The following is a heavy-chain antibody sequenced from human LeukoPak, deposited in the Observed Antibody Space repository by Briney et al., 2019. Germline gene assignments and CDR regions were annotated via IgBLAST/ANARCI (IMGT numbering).Heavy chain of an antibody. CDR3: SSSPSRHGPPDY. CDR2: INPNSDAT. Sequence: GASVKVSCKASGGTFSSYAISWVRQAPGQGLEWMGWINPNSDATSYSQKFQGRVTMTRDTSVSTAYMDLRSLRSDDTAVYYCSSSPSRHGPPDYWGQGTLVSVSS. V-gene: IGHV1-2*02. CDR1: GGTFSSYA. J-gene: IGHJ4*02. D-gene: IGHD5-24*01.